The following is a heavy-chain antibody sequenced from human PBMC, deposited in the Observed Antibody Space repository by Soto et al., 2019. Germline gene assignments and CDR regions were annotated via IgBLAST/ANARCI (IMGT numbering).Heavy chain of an antibody. J-gene: IGHJ6*03. CDR1: GFTFSSYA. CDR3: AKRYYSNYYYYYMDV. CDR2: ISGSGGST. D-gene: IGHD4-4*01. Sequence: GGSLRLSCTASGFTFSSYAMSWVRQAPGKGLEWVSAISGSGGSTYYAGSVKGRFTISRDNSKNTLYLQMNSLRAEDTAVYYCAKRYYSNYYYYYMDVWGKGTTLTVSS. V-gene: IGHV3-23*01.